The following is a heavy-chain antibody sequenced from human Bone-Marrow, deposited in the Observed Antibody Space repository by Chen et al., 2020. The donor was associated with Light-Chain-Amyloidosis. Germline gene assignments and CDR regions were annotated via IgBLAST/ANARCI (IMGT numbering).Heavy chain of an antibody. J-gene: IGHJ6*02. CDR3: ARGEVTTSFYYYGMDV. V-gene: IGHV1-2*04. CDR1: GYTFTGYY. CDR2: INPNSCGT. Sequence: QVQLVQSGAEVKKPGASVKVSCKASGYTFTGYYLHWVRQAPGQGLEWMGWINPNSCGTNYAQKFQGWVTMTRDTSISTAYMELSRLRSDDTAVYYCARGEVTTSFYYYGMDVWGQGTTVTVSS. D-gene: IGHD4-17*01.